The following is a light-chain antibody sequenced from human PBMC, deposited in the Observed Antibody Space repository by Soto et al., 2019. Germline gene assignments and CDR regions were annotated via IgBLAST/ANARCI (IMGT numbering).Light chain of an antibody. CDR1: SSNIGAGYD. J-gene: IGLJ3*02. CDR2: GNS. Sequence: SVLTQPPSVSGAPGQRVTISCTGSSSNIGAGYDVHWYQQLPGTAPKLLIYGNSNRPSGVPDRFSGSKSGTSASLAITGLLAEDEADYYCQSYDSSLSAWVFGGGTKLTVL. CDR3: QSYDSSLSAWV. V-gene: IGLV1-40*01.